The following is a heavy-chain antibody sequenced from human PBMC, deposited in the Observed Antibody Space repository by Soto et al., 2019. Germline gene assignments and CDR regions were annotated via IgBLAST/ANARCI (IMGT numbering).Heavy chain of an antibody. Sequence: SVQVSCKASGFTFSSSALQWVRQARGQRLEWIGWIVVGTGNTNYAQKFQERVTITRDMSTSTAYMKLSSVTAADTAVYYCARGREVVPEETYYYYYMDVWGKGTTVTVSS. CDR2: IVVGTGNT. CDR3: ARGREVVPEETYYYYYMDV. J-gene: IGHJ6*03. V-gene: IGHV1-58*01. D-gene: IGHD2-2*01. CDR1: GFTFSSSA.